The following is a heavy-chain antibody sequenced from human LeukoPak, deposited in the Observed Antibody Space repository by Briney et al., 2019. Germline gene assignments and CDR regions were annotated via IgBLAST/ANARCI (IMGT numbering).Heavy chain of an antibody. Sequence: PSETLSLTCTVSGGSISSYYWSWIRQPPGKGLEWIGYIYYSGSTNYNPSLKSRVTISVDTSKNQFSLKLSSVTAADTAVYYCAREDILTGIDYWGQGTLVSVSS. CDR3: AREDILTGIDY. CDR1: GGSISSYY. V-gene: IGHV4-59*01. J-gene: IGHJ4*02. D-gene: IGHD3-9*01. CDR2: IYYSGST.